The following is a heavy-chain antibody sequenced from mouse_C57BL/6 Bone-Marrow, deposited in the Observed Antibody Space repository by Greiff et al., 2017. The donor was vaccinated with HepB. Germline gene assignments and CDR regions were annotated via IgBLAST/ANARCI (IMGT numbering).Heavy chain of an antibody. V-gene: IGHV1-55*01. CDR2: IYPGSGST. D-gene: IGHD1-1*01. Sequence: QVQLKQPGAELVKPGASVKMSCKASGYTFTSYWITWVKQRPGQGLEWIGDIYPGSGSTNYNEKFKSKATLTVDTSSSTAYMQLSSLTSEDSAVYYCARLITTDYYAMDYWGQGTSVTVSS. J-gene: IGHJ4*01. CDR1: GYTFTSYW. CDR3: ARLITTDYYAMDY.